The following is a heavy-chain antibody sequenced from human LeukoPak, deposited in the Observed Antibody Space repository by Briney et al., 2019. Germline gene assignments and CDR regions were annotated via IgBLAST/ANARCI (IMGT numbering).Heavy chain of an antibody. CDR2: ISPDSNYK. J-gene: IGHJ4*02. CDR3: ARGTTGNNFDY. D-gene: IGHD4-11*01. CDR1: GFTFSTYS. Sequence: GGSLRLSCAASGFTFSTYSMNWLRLAPGKGLEWVSSISPDSNYKYYVDSVKGRFTISRDNAKSSLYLQMNSLRAEDTAVYYCARGTTGNNFDYWGQGTLVTVSS. V-gene: IGHV3-21*01.